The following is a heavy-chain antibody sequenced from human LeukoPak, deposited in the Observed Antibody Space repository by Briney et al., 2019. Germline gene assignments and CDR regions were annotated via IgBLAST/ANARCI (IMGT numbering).Heavy chain of an antibody. J-gene: IGHJ4*02. CDR3: ARGTTVTTTSDFDY. D-gene: IGHD4-17*01. V-gene: IGHV4-31*03. CDR1: GGSISSGGYY. Sequence: PSETLSLTCTVSGGSISSGGYYWSWIRQPPGTGLEWIGYIYYSGSTYYNPSLKSRVTRSVDTSKNQFSLKLSPVTAADTAVYYCARGTTVTTTSDFDYWGQGTLVTVS. CDR2: IYYSGST.